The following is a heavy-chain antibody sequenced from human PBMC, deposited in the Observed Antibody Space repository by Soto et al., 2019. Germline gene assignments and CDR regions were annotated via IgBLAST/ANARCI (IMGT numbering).Heavy chain of an antibody. J-gene: IGHJ5*02. Sequence: SKTLSLTCAVAGYCISSGYYWGWIRQPPGKGLEWIGSIYHSGSTYYNPSLKSRVTISVDTSKNQFSLKLSSVTAADTAVYYCARDSVGFSDRRGWFDPWGQGTLVTVSS. CDR1: GYCISSGYY. CDR3: ARDSVGFSDRRGWFDP. V-gene: IGHV4-38-2*02. CDR2: IYHSGST.